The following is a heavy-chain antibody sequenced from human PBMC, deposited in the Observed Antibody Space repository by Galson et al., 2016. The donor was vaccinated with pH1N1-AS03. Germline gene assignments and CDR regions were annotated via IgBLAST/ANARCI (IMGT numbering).Heavy chain of an antibody. CDR3: ARQDSSGYFHGLDV. D-gene: IGHD3-22*01. CDR1: GFTFTTYW. Sequence: SLRLSCAASGFTFTTYWMHWVRHAPGRGLVWVSSITNEGTSTRVTDSVRGRFFISRDNAKNTVYLQLNSLRAEDTAFYYCARQDSSGYFHGLDVWGQGTKVTVSS. CDR2: ITNEGTST. V-gene: IGHV3-74*01. J-gene: IGHJ3*01.